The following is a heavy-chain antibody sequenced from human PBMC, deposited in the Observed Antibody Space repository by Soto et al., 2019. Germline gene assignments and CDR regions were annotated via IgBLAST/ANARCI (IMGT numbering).Heavy chain of an antibody. CDR2: ISYDGSNK. CDR1: GFTFSSYG. Sequence: GGSLRLSCAASGFTFSSYGMHWVRQAPGKGLEWVAVISYDGSNKCYADSVKGRFTISRDNSKNTLYLQMNSLRAKDTAVYYCAKDYRVVPAAMLGFYYYYGMDVWGQGTTVTVSS. D-gene: IGHD2-2*01. V-gene: IGHV3-30*18. CDR3: AKDYRVVPAAMLGFYYYYGMDV. J-gene: IGHJ6*02.